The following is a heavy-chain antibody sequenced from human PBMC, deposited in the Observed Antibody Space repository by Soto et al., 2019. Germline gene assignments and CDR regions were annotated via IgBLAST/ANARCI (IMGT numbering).Heavy chain of an antibody. CDR2: IIPIRDIA. V-gene: IGHV1-69*02. Sequence: QVQLVQSGAEVKKPGSSVKVSCKASGGTFSSYTISWVRQAPGQGLEWMGRIIPIRDIANYAQKFQGRVTITAHKSTSTAYMEPSSLSSEDTALYYCARLGYCSSTSCYRPWGQGTTVTVSS. CDR1: GGTFSSYT. D-gene: IGHD2-2*01. J-gene: IGHJ6*02. CDR3: ARLGYCSSTSCYRP.